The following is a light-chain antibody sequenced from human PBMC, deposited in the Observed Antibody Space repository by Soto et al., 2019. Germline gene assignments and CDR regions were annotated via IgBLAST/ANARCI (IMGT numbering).Light chain of an antibody. CDR2: DAS. Sequence: DIQMTQSPSSLSASVGNRVTITCRASQSISTYLNWYQKKPGKAPNLLIYDASRLQSGVPSRFSGSGGGTDFTLSISSXQPEDFATYFCQQSYMDPITVGQGTRLESK. J-gene: IGKJ5*01. V-gene: IGKV1-39*01. CDR3: QQSYMDPIT. CDR1: QSISTY.